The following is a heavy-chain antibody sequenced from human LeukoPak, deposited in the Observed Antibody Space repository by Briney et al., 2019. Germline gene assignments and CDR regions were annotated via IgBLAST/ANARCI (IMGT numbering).Heavy chain of an antibody. Sequence: GGSLRLSCAASGFTFSSYAMHWVRQAPGKGLEWVAVISYDGSNKYYADSVKGRFTISRDNSKNTLYLQMNSLRAEDTAVYYCARERDSDGDYESYFDYWGQGTLVTVSS. D-gene: IGHD4-17*01. CDR2: ISYDGSNK. J-gene: IGHJ4*02. CDR3: ARERDSDGDYESYFDY. CDR1: GFTFSSYA. V-gene: IGHV3-30*04.